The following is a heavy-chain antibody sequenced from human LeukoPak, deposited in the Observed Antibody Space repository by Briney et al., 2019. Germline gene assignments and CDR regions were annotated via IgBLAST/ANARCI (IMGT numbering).Heavy chain of an antibody. CDR3: VRDGYNYGSNWFDP. J-gene: IGHJ5*02. V-gene: IGHV1-8*02. Sequence: GASVKVSCKASGYTFTSYDINWVRQAPGQGLEWMGWMNPNSGNTGYAQKFQGRVTMTRNTSISTAYMELSSLRSEDTAVYYCVRDGYNYGSNWFDPWGQGTLVTVSS. CDR2: MNPNSGNT. D-gene: IGHD5-18*01. CDR1: GYTFTSYD.